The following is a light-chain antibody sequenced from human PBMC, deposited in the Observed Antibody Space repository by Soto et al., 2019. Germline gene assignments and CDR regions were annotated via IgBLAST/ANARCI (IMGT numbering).Light chain of an antibody. CDR3: QQYNNWPFS. Sequence: EIVMTQSPATLFVSPGASAILSCRAGQGVTTNFAWYQQKSGQSPRLLIYDVSHRATGVPARFSGTGSETDFTLTISGLQSEESAVYFCQQYNNWPFSVGQGTRLEIK. CDR2: DVS. J-gene: IGKJ5*01. CDR1: QGVTTN. V-gene: IGKV3-15*01.